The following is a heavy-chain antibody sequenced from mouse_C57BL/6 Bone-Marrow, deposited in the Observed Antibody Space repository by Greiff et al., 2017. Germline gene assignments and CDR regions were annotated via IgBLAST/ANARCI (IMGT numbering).Heavy chain of an antibody. Sequence: EVQLQQSGAELVRPGASVKLSCTASGFNIKDDYIHWVKQRPEQGLEWIGCIDPEIGDTEYASKFQGKATITSDTSSNTAYLQLSSLTSEDTAVYYCSSVDGNYFDFWGQGTPLTVAS. V-gene: IGHV14-4*01. D-gene: IGHD2-3*01. CDR1: GFNIKDDY. CDR3: SSVDGNYFDF. J-gene: IGHJ2*01. CDR2: IDPEIGDT.